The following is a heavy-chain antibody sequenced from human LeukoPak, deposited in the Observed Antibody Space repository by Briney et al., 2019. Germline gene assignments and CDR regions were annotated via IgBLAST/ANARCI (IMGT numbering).Heavy chain of an antibody. CDR1: TFTFSDYW. D-gene: IGHD4-11*01. CDR3: VRDLYSDYNWFDP. Sequence: GGSLRLSCAASTFTFSDYWMHWVRQAPGKGLVWVSRISDDGSSTTYADSVRGRFAISRDNAKNTLYLQMNSLRVEDTAMYYCVRDLYSDYNWFDPWGQGTLVTVSS. J-gene: IGHJ5*02. V-gene: IGHV3-74*01. CDR2: ISDDGSST.